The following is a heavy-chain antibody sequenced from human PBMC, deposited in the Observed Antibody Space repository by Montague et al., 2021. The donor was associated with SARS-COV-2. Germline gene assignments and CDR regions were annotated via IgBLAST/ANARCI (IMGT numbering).Heavy chain of an antibody. CDR3: ASYDFWSGYTDDL. Sequence: TLSLTCTVSGVSITSDIYFWHWFRQPAGKGLEWIGRVYPLATNKYNPSLRSRPTLAFDTSKNQISLNLTSVTAADAAVYYCASYDFWSGYTDDLWGPGTRVTVSS. CDR2: VYPLATN. V-gene: IGHV4-61*02. J-gene: IGHJ5*02. D-gene: IGHD3-3*01. CDR1: GVSITSDIYF.